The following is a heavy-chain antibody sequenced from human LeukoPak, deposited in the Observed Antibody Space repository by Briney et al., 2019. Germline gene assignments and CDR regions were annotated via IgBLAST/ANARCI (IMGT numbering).Heavy chain of an antibody. J-gene: IGHJ4*02. CDR1: GYSINNNYY. Sequence: SETLSLTCTVSGYSINNNYYWDWVRQPPGKGLEWIASIYHSGKSYYNPALKSRVTISVDTSKNQFSLKLTSVTAADTAVYFCARGIVGSRDFYFRYYFDYWGQGTLVTVSS. V-gene: IGHV4-38-2*02. CDR3: ARGIVGSRDFYFRYYFDY. D-gene: IGHD3/OR15-3a*01. CDR2: IYHSGKS.